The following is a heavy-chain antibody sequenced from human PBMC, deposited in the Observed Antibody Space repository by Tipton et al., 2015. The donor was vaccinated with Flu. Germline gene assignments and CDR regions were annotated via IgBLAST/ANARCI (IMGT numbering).Heavy chain of an antibody. D-gene: IGHD1-1*01. CDR3: ARDLWNDRRAYYYYGVDV. CDR1: GDSISTTIYY. J-gene: IGHJ6*02. V-gene: IGHV4-39*07. CDR2: IYYNGTT. Sequence: LRLSCTVSGDSISTTIYYWGWVRQPPGKGLEWIGSIYYNGTTYYNPSLKSRVTISVDSSKNEFSLTLASLTAADTAVYYCARDLWNDRRAYYYYGVDVWGQGTTVTVSS.